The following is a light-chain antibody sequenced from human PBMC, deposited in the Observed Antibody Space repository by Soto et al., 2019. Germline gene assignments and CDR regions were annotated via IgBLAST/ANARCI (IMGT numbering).Light chain of an antibody. Sequence: EIVLTQSPGTLSLSPGERATLSCRASQSVSSSYLAWYQQKPGQAPRLLIYGASSRATGIPDRFSGSGSGTDFTFTISRLEPEDFAVYYCQQYGSSPLTFGGGTKVDI. CDR3: QQYGSSPLT. J-gene: IGKJ4*01. CDR1: QSVSSSY. V-gene: IGKV3-20*01. CDR2: GAS.